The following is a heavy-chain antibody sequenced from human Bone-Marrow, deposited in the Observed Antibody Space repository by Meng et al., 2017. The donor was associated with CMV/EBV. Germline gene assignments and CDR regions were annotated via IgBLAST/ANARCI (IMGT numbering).Heavy chain of an antibody. CDR3: TVKGGWLQSREFDY. V-gene: IGHV3-15*01. CDR1: GGSISSSSYY. Sequence: GGSLRLSCTVSGGSISSSSYYWGWIRQPPGKGLEWVGRIKSKTDGGTTDYAAPVKGRFTISRDDSKNTLYLQMNSLKTEDTAVYYCTVKGGWLQSREFDYWGQGTLVTVSS. CDR2: IKSKTDGGTT. J-gene: IGHJ4*02. D-gene: IGHD5-24*01.